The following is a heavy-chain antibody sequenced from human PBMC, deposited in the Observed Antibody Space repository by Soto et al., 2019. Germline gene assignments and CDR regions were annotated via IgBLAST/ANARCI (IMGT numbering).Heavy chain of an antibody. Sequence: LSLTCRVSGGSVSGYYWSWIRQAPVKGLEWIGYVYYTGITNYNPSLQSRVTISVDTPNKQFSLSLRLVTAADTAVYFCASSIAVPSSHIDHWGQGIRVTVSS. CDR2: VYYTGIT. V-gene: IGHV4-59*02. D-gene: IGHD6-19*01. J-gene: IGHJ4*02. CDR1: GGSVSGYY. CDR3: ASSIAVPSSHIDH.